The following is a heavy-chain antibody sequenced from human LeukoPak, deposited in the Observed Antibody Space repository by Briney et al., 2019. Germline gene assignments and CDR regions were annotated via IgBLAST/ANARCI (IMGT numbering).Heavy chain of an antibody. CDR3: ATDFCDST. J-gene: IGHJ5*02. V-gene: IGHV3-15*07. D-gene: IGHD3-22*01. CDR1: GFSFYNAW. Sequence: GGSLRLSCATSGFSFYNAWMNWVRQAPGKGLEWVGRIRSNSDGGTIDYAAPVKGRFTLSRDDSKDTLYLQMNSLQTEDTAVYYCATDFCDSTWGQGTLVTVSS. CDR2: IRSNSDGGTI.